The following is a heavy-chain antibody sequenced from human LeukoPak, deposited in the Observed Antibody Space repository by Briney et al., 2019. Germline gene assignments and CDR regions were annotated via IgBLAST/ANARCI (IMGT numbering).Heavy chain of an antibody. V-gene: IGHV3-30*02. J-gene: IGHJ4*02. Sequence: PGGSLRLSCAASGFTFSSYGMHWVRQAPGKGLDWVAFIRYDGINKYYADSVKGRFTISRDNSDNTLYLQMNSLRAEDTAVYYCAKDLIRYSSSPCYWGQGTLVTVSS. D-gene: IGHD6-13*01. CDR2: IRYDGINK. CDR1: GFTFSSYG. CDR3: AKDLIRYSSSPCY.